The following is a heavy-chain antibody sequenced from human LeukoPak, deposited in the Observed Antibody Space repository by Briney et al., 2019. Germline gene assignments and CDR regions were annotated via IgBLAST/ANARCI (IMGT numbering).Heavy chain of an antibody. V-gene: IGHV1-18*01. CDR3: ARTEYYYDSSDHPRSNAFDI. J-gene: IGHJ3*02. CDR1: GYRFSSYG. D-gene: IGHD3-22*01. Sequence: ASVKVSCKASGYRFSSYGISWVRQAPGQGLEWMGWISAYIGNTNYAQKLQGRVTMTTDTSTSTAYMELRSLRSDDTAVYYCARTEYYYDSSDHPRSNAFDIWGQGTMVTVSS. CDR2: ISAYIGNT.